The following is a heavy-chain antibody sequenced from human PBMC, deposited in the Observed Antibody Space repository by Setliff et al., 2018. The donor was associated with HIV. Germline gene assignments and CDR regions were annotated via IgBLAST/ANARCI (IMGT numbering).Heavy chain of an antibody. Sequence: LRLSCAASGIIFTKCGLSWVRQAPGKGLEWISGICGSDGATYYADSVKGRFTISRDSSKSTLYLQMNGLRAEDTAVYYCAQDPRPDYTGQYFFFAYWGQGALVTVSS. D-gene: IGHD2-2*02. CDR2: ICGSDGAT. V-gene: IGHV3-23*01. CDR3: AQDPRPDYTGQYFFFAY. CDR1: GIIFTKCG. J-gene: IGHJ4*02.